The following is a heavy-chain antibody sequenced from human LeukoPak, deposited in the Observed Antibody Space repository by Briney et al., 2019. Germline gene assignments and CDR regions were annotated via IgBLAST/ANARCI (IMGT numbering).Heavy chain of an antibody. V-gene: IGHV4-4*07. Sequence: SETLSLTCTVSGGSISSYYWSWIRQPAGKGLEGIGRIYTSGSTNYNPFLKSRVTMSVDTSKNQFSLKLSSVTAADTAVYYCARVFFSAVTTSYWYFDLWGRGTLVTVSS. D-gene: IGHD4-17*01. J-gene: IGHJ2*01. CDR2: IYTSGST. CDR1: GGSISSYY. CDR3: ARVFFSAVTTSYWYFDL.